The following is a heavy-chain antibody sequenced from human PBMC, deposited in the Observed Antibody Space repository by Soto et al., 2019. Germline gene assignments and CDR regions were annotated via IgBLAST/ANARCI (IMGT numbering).Heavy chain of an antibody. J-gene: IGHJ1*01. D-gene: IGHD2-15*01. Sequence: GGSLRLSCEASGFTFSSYAMSWVRQAPGKGLEWVSAIGGSGVSTYYADSVKGRFTISRDNSQNTLYLQMNSLRAEDTAVYYCAKALTYCSGGSCPEYFHHWGQGTLVTVS. CDR1: GFTFSSYA. CDR2: IGGSGVST. V-gene: IGHV3-23*01. CDR3: AKALTYCSGGSCPEYFHH.